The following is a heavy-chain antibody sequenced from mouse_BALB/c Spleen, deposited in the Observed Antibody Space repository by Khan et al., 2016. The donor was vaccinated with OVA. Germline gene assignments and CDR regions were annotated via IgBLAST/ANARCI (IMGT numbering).Heavy chain of an antibody. CDR1: GFTIKDYY. D-gene: IGHD2-3*01. CDR3: PRSILLDVDY. J-gene: IGHJ2*01. V-gene: IGHV14-1*02. CDR2: IDPVHGPT. Sequence: VRLQQSGPEVVRPGALVKLSCKASGFTIKDYYIHWVKQRPEQGLEWIGWIDPVHGPTVYDSKFQAKATITADTSSNTAYLLLTSLTSEDTDVYYWPRSILLDVDYWDQGTTLTVSA.